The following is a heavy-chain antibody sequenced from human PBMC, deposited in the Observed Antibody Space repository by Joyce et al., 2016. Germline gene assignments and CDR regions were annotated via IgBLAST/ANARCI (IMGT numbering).Heavy chain of an antibody. Sequence: EVKLMESGGGLVQPGGSLLLSCTASGFTFSIYWMNWVRKPPGKGPVWFSRIDEDGTTTTYADSVKGRFTISRDNDKNTFYLQLSSLRADDTAVYYCARDRFGTSSPRNYFGMDVWGQGIMVTVS. J-gene: IGHJ6*02. V-gene: IGHV3-74*01. CDR3: ARDRFGTSSPRNYFGMDV. CDR2: IDEDGTTT. CDR1: GFTFSIYW. D-gene: IGHD3-3*01.